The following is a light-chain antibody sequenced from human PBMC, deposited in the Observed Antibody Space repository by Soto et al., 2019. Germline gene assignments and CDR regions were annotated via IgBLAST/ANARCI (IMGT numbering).Light chain of an antibody. CDR1: QGISSA. J-gene: IGKJ4*01. V-gene: IGKV1-13*02. CDR2: DAS. CDR3: QQFNSYPLT. Sequence: AIQLTQSPSSLSASVGDRVTITCRASQGISSALVWYQHKPGKAPTILIYDASNLESGVSSRFRGSGSGTEFTLTISSLQPEDFATYYCQQFNSYPLTFGGGTKVEIK.